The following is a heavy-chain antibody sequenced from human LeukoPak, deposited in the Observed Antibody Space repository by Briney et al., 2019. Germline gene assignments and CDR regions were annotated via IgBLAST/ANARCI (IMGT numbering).Heavy chain of an antibody. V-gene: IGHV3-74*01. Sequence: GGSLTLSCAASGFSFSDYWMHWVRHAPGRGRVWVSRINHYGTDRSYADSVKGRFTISRDNAKNTLYLQMNSRGVEDMAVYYCARYRLSGYYNDWGEGTLVTVSS. D-gene: IGHD3-9*01. J-gene: IGHJ4*02. CDR3: ARYRLSGYYND. CDR2: INHYGTDR. CDR1: GFSFSDYW.